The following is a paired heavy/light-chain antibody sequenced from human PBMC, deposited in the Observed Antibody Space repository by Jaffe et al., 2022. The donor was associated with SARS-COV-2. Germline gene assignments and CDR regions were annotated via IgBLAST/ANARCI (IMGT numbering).Light chain of an antibody. V-gene: IGLV1-51*01. J-gene: IGLJ3*02. Sequence: QSVLTQPPSVSAAPGQKVTISCSGSTSNIEKNFVSWYQKLPRTAPKLLIYDNDKRPSGIPDRFSGSNSGATATLGITGLQTGDEADYYCGTWDTSLGFWVFGGGTKLTVL. CDR2: DND. CDR1: TSNIEKNF. CDR3: GTWDTSLGFWV.
Heavy chain of an antibody. D-gene: IGHD1-26*01. CDR2: MYYSGSSY. CDR1: GDSIRSPSYY. CDR3: ARQRAGSRYYMDV. V-gene: IGHV4-39*01. J-gene: IGHJ6*03. Sequence: QLQLQESGPGLVKPSETLSLTCSVSGDSIRSPSYYWAWIRQPPGKGLEWIGLMYYSGSSYYYKPSLKSRVTISVDTSRNYFSLRLTSVTAADTAVYYCARQRAGSRYYMDVWGEGTTVTVSS.